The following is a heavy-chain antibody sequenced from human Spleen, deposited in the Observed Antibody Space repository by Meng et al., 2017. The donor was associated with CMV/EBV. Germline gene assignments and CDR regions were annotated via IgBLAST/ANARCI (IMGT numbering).Heavy chain of an antibody. CDR1: GFSVETHY. V-gene: IGHV3-66*01. CDR3: ARDDFWTRNYFDF. J-gene: IGHJ4*02. D-gene: IGHD3-3*01. CDR2: IYSAGNT. Sequence: GESLKISCAASGFSVETHYMSWVRQAPGKGLEWVADIYSAGNTYYADSVKGRFTISRDNAKNSLSLQMNSLRAEDTAVYYCARDDFWTRNYFDFWGQGTLVTVSS.